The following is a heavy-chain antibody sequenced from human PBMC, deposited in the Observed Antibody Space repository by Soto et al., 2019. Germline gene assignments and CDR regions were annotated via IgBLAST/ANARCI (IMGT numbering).Heavy chain of an antibody. CDR2: IIGSGGST. J-gene: IGHJ4*02. V-gene: IGHV3-23*01. D-gene: IGHD2-2*01. CDR1: GFTFSSYA. Sequence: SGGSLRLSCAASGFTFSSYAMSWVRQAPGKGLEWVSAIIGSGGSTYYADSVKGRFTISRDNSKNTLYLQMNSLRAEDTAVYYCAKVSGGDIVVVPADLDYWGQGTLVTVSS. CDR3: AKVSGGDIVVVPADLDY.